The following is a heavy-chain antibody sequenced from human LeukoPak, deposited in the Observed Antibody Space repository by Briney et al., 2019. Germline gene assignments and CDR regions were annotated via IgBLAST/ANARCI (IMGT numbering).Heavy chain of an antibody. CDR2: INTDGNKI. D-gene: IGHD2-21*01. CDR1: GFTFSTYW. V-gene: IGHV3-74*01. J-gene: IGHJ3*01. Sequence: GGSLRLSCAASGFTFSTYWMHWVRQAPGKGLVWVSHINTDGNKINYADSVKGRFTISRDNAKNTMYLQMNNLRAEDTAVYYCVRALGGGDAVWGQGTMVTVSS. CDR3: VRALGGGDAV.